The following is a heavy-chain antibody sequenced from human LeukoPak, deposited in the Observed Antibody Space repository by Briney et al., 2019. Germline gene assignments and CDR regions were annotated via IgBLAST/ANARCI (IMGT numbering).Heavy chain of an antibody. Sequence: SETLSLTCTVSGGSISSYYWSWIRQPAGKGLEWIGRIYTSGSTNYNPSLKSRVTMSVDTSKNQFSLKLSSVTAADTAVYYCARESPDYGDYLYYFDYWGQGTLVTVSS. V-gene: IGHV4-4*07. J-gene: IGHJ4*02. CDR3: ARESPDYGDYLYYFDY. CDR1: GGSISSYY. CDR2: IYTSGST. D-gene: IGHD4-17*01.